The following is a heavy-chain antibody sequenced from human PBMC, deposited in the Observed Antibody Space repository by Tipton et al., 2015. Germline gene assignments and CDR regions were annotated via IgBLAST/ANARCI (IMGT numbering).Heavy chain of an antibody. CDR2: LSYSGKT. CDR1: GGSISNSNYY. V-gene: IGHV4-39*01. D-gene: IGHD4-11*01. CDR3: ARGRSTRYSDSAGADY. J-gene: IGHJ4*02. Sequence: GLVKPSENLSLTCTVSGGSISNSNYYWGWIRQPPGKGLEWIGSLSYSGKTDYNPPLRSRVTISVDTSKNQFSLRLSSVTAADTAVYYCARGRSTRYSDSAGADYWGPGTLVTVSS.